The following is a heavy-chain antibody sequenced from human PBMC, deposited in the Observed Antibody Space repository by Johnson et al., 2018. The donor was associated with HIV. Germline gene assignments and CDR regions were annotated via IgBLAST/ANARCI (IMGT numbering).Heavy chain of an antibody. CDR1: GFTFSNAW. CDR3: WAQWTVITFGGPSAFDI. CDR2: IKSKADGGTT. D-gene: IGHD3-16*01. V-gene: IGHV3-15*01. J-gene: IGHJ3*02. Sequence: VQLVESGGGLVKPGGSLRLSCAASGFTFSNAWMSWVRQGPGKGLEWVGRIKSKADGGTTDYAAPVKGRFSISRDDSRNTLHMQMNSLKSEDTAVYYCWAQWTVITFGGPSAFDIWGQGTVVTVSS.